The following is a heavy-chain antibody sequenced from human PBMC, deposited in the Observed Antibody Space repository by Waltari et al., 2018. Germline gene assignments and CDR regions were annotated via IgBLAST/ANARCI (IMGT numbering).Heavy chain of an antibody. D-gene: IGHD3-3*01. Sequence: QVQLVQSGAEVKKPGASVKVSCKASGYTFTGYYMHWVRQAPGQGLEWMGRINPNSGGTNYAQKFQGRVTMTRDTSISTAYMELSRLRSDDTAVYYCARILAQITIFGVVYDQGFDPWGQGTLVTVSS. CDR1: GYTFTGYY. CDR3: ARILAQITIFGVVYDQGFDP. J-gene: IGHJ5*02. CDR2: INPNSGGT. V-gene: IGHV1-2*06.